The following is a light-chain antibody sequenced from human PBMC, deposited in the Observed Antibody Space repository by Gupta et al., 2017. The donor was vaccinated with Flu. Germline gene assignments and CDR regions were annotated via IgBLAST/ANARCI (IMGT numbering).Light chain of an antibody. CDR3: QSYDSINRDVV. CDR1: SGSIATTY. CDR2: EDA. J-gene: IGLJ2*01. V-gene: IGLV6-57*01. Sequence: FILTPPHSVSESPENPVTISCTRSSGSIATTYVQWDQQRPGSSPTTVIYEDAQRPSGVPDRFSGSIDRYSNSASLIISGLKTEDEADYFCQSYDSINRDVVFGGGTKLTVL.